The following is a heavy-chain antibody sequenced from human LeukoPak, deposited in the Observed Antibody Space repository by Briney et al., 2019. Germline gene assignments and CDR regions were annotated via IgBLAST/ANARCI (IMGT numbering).Heavy chain of an antibody. J-gene: IGHJ3*02. D-gene: IGHD1-26*01. CDR3: ASIVGANRPGGAFDI. CDR1: GFTFSSYA. V-gene: IGHV3-30*01. CDR2: ISYDGSNK. Sequence: GGSLRLFCAASGFTFSSYAMHWVRQAPGKGLEWVAVISYDGSNKYYADSVKGRFTISRDNSKNTLYLQMNSLRAEDTAVYYCASIVGANRPGGAFDIWGQGTMVTVSS.